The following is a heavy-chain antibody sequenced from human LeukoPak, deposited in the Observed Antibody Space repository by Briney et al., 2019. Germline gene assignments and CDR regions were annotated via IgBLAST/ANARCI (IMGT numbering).Heavy chain of an antibody. CDR3: ARVAPHVDY. Sequence: GGSLRLSCAASGFTFSSYSMNWVRQAPGKGLEWVSFISSSSSYVYYADSVKGRFTISRDNAKNSLYLQMNSLRAEDTAVYYCARVAPHVDYWGQGTLVTVSS. CDR2: ISSSSSYV. CDR1: GFTFSSYS. V-gene: IGHV3-21*01. J-gene: IGHJ4*02.